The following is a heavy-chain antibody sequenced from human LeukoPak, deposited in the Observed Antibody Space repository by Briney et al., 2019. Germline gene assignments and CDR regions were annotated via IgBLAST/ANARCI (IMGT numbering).Heavy chain of an antibody. CDR2: MNPNSGNT. CDR3: ARGPGDSSSWYPFN. D-gene: IGHD6-13*01. CDR1: GGTFSSYA. J-gene: IGHJ4*02. Sequence: GASVKVSCKASGGTFSSYAISWVRQAPGQGLEWMGWMNPNSGNTGYAQKFQGRVTMTRNTSISTAYMELSSLRSEDTAVYYCARGPGDSSSWYPFNWGQGTLVTVSS. V-gene: IGHV1-8*02.